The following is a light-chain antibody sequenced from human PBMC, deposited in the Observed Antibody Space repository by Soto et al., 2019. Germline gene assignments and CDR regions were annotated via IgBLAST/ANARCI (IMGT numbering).Light chain of an antibody. CDR1: QSVNSN. J-gene: IGKJ4*01. CDR3: QHYNNWPVT. CDR2: DAS. V-gene: IGKV3-15*01. Sequence: ESVLTQSPGTLSLSPGERATLSCRASQSVNSNLAWYQQKPGQAPRLLIYDASTRATGIPARFSGSGSETEFTLTISSLQSEDFAVYYCQHYNNWPVTFGGGTKVDIK.